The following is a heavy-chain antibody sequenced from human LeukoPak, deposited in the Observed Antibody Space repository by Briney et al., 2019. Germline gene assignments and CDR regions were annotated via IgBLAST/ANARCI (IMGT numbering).Heavy chain of an antibody. V-gene: IGHV3-7*01. CDR3: AKARAKTYYFGSGSYRNEDRSFDY. CDR2: IKQDGSEK. Sequence: GGSLRLSCAASGFTFSKYWMSWVRQAPGKGLEWVANIKQDGSEKYYVDSVRGRFTISRDNAKNSLDLQMNSLRAEDTAVYYCAKARAKTYYFGSGSYRNEDRSFDYWGQGTLVTVSS. CDR1: GFTFSKYW. J-gene: IGHJ4*02. D-gene: IGHD3-10*01.